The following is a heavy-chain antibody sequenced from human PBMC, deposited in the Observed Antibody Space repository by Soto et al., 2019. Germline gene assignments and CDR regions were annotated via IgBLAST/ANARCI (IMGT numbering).Heavy chain of an antibody. CDR2: IYYSGST. V-gene: IGHV4-59*01. D-gene: IGHD3-9*01. CDR3: ARGWYYDILTGDYSPRGPYYFDY. CDR1: GGSISSYY. Sequence: SETLSLTCTVSGGSISSYYWSWIRQPPGKGLEWIGYIYYSGSTNYNPSLKSRVTISVDTSKNQFSLKLSSVTAADTAVYYCARGWYYDILTGDYSPRGPYYFDYWGQGTLVTVSS. J-gene: IGHJ4*02.